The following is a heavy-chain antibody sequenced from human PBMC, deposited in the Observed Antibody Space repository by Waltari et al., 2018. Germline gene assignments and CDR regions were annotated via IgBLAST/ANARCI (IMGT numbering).Heavy chain of an antibody. J-gene: IGHJ4*02. D-gene: IGHD4-4*01. CDR2: IYYSGST. CDR1: GGSISSYY. CDR3: ARIYHDYSNGVDY. V-gene: IGHV4-59*04. Sequence: QVQLQESGPGLVKPSETLSLTCTVSGGSISSYYWSWIRQPPGKGLEWIGYIYYSGSTYYNPSLKSRVTISVDTSKNQFSLKLSSVTAADTAVYYCARIYHDYSNGVDYWGQGTLVTVSS.